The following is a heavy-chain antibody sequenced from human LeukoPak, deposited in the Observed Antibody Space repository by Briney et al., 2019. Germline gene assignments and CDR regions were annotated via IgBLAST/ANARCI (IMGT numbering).Heavy chain of an antibody. CDR3: ARGGSYYDY. J-gene: IGHJ4*02. CDR2: IDGGGDAT. CDR1: GFTFNNYA. Sequence: GGSLRLSCAASGFTFNNYAMGWVRQPPGEGLEWLSAIDGGGDATKYADSVKGRFTISRDSAKDSLYLQMNRLRAEDTAVYYCARGGSYYDYWGQGTLVTVSS. D-gene: IGHD3-16*01. V-gene: IGHV3-23*01.